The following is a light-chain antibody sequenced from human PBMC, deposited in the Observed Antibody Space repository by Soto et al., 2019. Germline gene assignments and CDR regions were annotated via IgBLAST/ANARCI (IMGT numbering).Light chain of an antibody. CDR2: DAS. CDR1: QSVTNNY. Sequence: EIVLTQSPGTLSLSPGERATLSCRASQSVTNNYLTWYQQKPGQAPRLLIYDASSRATGIPDRFSGSGSGTGFTLTISRLEPADFATYYCLQDYNYPRTFGQGTKVEIK. CDR3: LQDYNYPRT. J-gene: IGKJ1*01. V-gene: IGKV3-20*01.